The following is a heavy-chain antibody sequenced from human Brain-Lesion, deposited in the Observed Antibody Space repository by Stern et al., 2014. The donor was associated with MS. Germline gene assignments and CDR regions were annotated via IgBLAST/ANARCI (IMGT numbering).Heavy chain of an antibody. CDR1: GFSLSTPGVG. V-gene: IGHV2-70*01. J-gene: IGHJ4*02. D-gene: IGHD5-12*01. CDR2: VDWDDEK. Sequence: SGPALVKPTQSLTLTCTFSGFSLSTPGVGVTWIRQPPGKALEXLALVDWDDEKYYSTSLKTRLSIFKDTSKNQVVLTMTNMDPVDTATYYCARMRYSGDYFIDYWGQGTLVTVSS. CDR3: ARMRYSGDYFIDY.